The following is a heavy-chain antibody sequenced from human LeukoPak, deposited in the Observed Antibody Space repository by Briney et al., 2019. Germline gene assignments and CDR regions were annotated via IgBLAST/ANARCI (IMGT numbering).Heavy chain of an antibody. V-gene: IGHV3-13*01. J-gene: IGHJ3*02. CDR3: ARVLTVRSGGYDAFDI. D-gene: IGHD6-25*01. Sequence: PGGSLRLSCTASGFTFSSYDMQWVRQATGKGLEWVSAIDTAGDTYYPGSVKGRFTISRENAKKSLYLQMNSLRAGDTAVYYCARVLTVRSGGYDAFDIWGQGTMVTVSS. CDR1: GFTFSSYD. CDR2: IDTAGDT.